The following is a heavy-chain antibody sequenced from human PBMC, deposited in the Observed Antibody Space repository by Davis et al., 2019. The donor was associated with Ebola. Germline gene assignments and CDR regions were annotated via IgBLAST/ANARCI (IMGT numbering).Heavy chain of an antibody. Sequence: SETLSLTCTVSGGSISSYYWSWIRQPPGKGLEWIGYIYYSGSTNYNPSLKSRVTISVDTSKNQFSLKLSSVTAADTAVYYCARVRYCSGGSCFNYFDYWGQGTLVTVSS. V-gene: IGHV4-59*12. J-gene: IGHJ4*02. CDR1: GGSISSYY. CDR2: IYYSGST. D-gene: IGHD2-15*01. CDR3: ARVRYCSGGSCFNYFDY.